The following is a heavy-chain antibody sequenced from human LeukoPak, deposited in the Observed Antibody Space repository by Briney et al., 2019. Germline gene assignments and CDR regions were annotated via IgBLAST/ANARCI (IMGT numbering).Heavy chain of an antibody. J-gene: IGHJ5*02. D-gene: IGHD3-22*01. V-gene: IGHV1-69*05. CDR2: IIPIFGTA. CDR1: GGTFSSYA. Sequence: ASVKVSCKASGGTFSSYAISWVRQAPGQGLEWMGRIIPIFGTANYPQKFQGRVTITTDESTSTAYMELSSLRSEDTAVYYCATRPYYYDSSGYYYEGGNWFDPWGQGTLVTVSS. CDR3: ATRPYYYDSSGYYYEGGNWFDP.